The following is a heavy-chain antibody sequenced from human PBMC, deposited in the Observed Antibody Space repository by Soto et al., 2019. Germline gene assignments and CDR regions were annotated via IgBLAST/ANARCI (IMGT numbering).Heavy chain of an antibody. CDR1: GFTFSSYW. J-gene: IGHJ4*02. D-gene: IGHD2-15*01. CDR2: INSDGSST. V-gene: IGHV3-74*01. Sequence: LRLSCAASGFTFSSYWMHWVRQAPGKGLVWVSRINSDGSSTSYADSVKGRFTISRDNAKNTLYLQMNSLRAEDTAVYYCVRTNLVVAAGYRECYWGQGTLVTVSS. CDR3: VRTNLVVAAGYRECY.